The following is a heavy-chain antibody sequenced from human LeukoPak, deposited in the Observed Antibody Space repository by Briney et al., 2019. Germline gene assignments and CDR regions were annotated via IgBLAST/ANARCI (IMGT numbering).Heavy chain of an antibody. V-gene: IGHV4-39*07. CDR2: IYYSGIT. Sequence: SETLSLTCTVSGGSISSSSYYWGWIRQPPGKGLEWIGSIYYSGITYYTPSLKSRVTISVDTSKNQCSLKLSSVTAADTAVYYCARSERVAVAGTNLRFDPWGQGTLVTVSS. CDR1: GGSISSSSYY. CDR3: ARSERVAVAGTNLRFDP. J-gene: IGHJ5*02. D-gene: IGHD6-19*01.